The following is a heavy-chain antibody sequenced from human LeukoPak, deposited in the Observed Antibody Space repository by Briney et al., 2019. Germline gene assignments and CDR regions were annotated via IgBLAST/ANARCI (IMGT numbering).Heavy chain of an antibody. CDR1: GFTFKLYW. Sequence: GGSLRLSCAVSGFTFKLYWMHWVRQAPGKGPVWVSRINDDGSDTTYADSVKGRFTISRDDAKNMLFLQMNSLRAEDTAVYYCAREDRTSFDYWGQGTLVTVSS. J-gene: IGHJ4*02. V-gene: IGHV3-74*01. CDR2: INDDGSDT. D-gene: IGHD1-14*01. CDR3: AREDRTSFDY.